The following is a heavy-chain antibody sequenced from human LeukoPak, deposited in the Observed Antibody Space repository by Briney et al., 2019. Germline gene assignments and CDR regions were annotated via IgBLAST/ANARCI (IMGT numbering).Heavy chain of an antibody. CDR2: FDPEDGET. J-gene: IGHJ6*03. V-gene: IGHV1-24*01. Sequence: ASVKVSCKVSGYTLTELSMHWVRQAPGKGLEWMGGFDPEDGETIYAQKFQGRVTMTRNTSISTAYMELSSLRSEDTAVYYCARVRNSSSWYFYYYYYMDVWGKGTTVTISS. CDR3: ARVRNSSSWYFYYYYYMDV. D-gene: IGHD6-13*01. CDR1: GYTLTELS.